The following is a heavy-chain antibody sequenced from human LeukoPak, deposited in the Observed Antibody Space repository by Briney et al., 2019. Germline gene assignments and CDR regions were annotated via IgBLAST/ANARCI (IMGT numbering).Heavy chain of an antibody. CDR1: GGSISSYS. CDR2: IYYSGST. V-gene: IGHV4-59*12. CDR3: ARALVMYYDFWSGYYRSGRYNWFDP. J-gene: IGHJ5*02. D-gene: IGHD3-3*01. Sequence: SGTLSLTCTVSGGSISSYSWSWIRQAPGKGLEWIGYIYYSGSTNYNPSLKSRVTISVDTSKNQFSLKLSSVTAADTAVYCCARALVMYYDFWSGYYRSGRYNWFDPWGQGTLVTVSS.